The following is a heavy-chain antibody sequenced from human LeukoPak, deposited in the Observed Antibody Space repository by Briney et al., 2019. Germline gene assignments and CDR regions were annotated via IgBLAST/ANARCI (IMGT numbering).Heavy chain of an antibody. CDR1: GFTFSNYW. CDR2: IKQDRSEK. CDR3: ARDMRVGATHFDY. V-gene: IGHV3-7*01. Sequence: QPGGSLRLSCAASGFTFSNYWMSWVRQAPGKGLEWVANIKQDRSEKYYVDSVKGRFTISRDNAKNSLFLQMNSLRAEDTAVYYCARDMRVGATHFDYWGQGTLVTVSS. J-gene: IGHJ4*02. D-gene: IGHD1-26*01.